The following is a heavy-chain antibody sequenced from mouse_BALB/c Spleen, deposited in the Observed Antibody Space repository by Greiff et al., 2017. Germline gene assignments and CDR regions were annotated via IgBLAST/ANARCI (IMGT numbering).Heavy chain of an antibody. J-gene: IGHJ2*01. V-gene: IGHV5-17*02. Sequence: EVKLVESGGGLVQPGGSRKLSCAASGFTFSSFGMHWVRQAPEKGLEWVAYISSGSSTIYYADTVKGRFTISRDNPKNTLFLQMTSLRSEDTAMYYCARSYGNYRGYYFDYWGQGTTLTVSS. CDR3: ARSYGNYRGYYFDY. D-gene: IGHD2-10*02. CDR2: ISSGSSTI. CDR1: GFTFSSFG.